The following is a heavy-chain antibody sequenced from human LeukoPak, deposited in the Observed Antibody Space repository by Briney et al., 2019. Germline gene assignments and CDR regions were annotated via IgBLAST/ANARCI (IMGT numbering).Heavy chain of an antibody. CDR1: GFSVSSNY. CDR3: ARTVVETAMDTDAFDI. Sequence: GESLRLSCAASGFSVSSNYMSWVRQAPGKGLEWVSIIYDDGSTYYADSMKGRFTISRHNSKNTLDLQVDSLTVEDTAMYYCARTVVETAMDTDAFDIWGQGTMVTVSS. CDR2: IYDDGST. V-gene: IGHV3-53*04. D-gene: IGHD5-18*01. J-gene: IGHJ3*02.